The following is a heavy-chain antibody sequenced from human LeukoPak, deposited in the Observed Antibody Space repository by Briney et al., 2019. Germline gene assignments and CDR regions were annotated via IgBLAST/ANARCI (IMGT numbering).Heavy chain of an antibody. D-gene: IGHD3-3*01. CDR3: ARHARITIFEGWLDP. Sequence: PSETLSLTCTVSGGSISSYYWSWIRQSPGKGLEWIGFIYTSEETNYNPSPKSRVTISVDTSKNQFSLKMSSVTAADTAVYYCARHARITIFEGWLDPWGQGTLVTVSS. V-gene: IGHV4-4*09. CDR2: IYTSEET. J-gene: IGHJ5*02. CDR1: GGSISSYY.